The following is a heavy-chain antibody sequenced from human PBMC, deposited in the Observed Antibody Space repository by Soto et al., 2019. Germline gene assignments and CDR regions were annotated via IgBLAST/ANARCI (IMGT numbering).Heavy chain of an antibody. CDR1: GFTFKDYF. CDR2: ISYDGKQT. CDR3: ARDGWGSNWYFDL. J-gene: IGHJ2*01. V-gene: IGHV3-30*03. Sequence: PGGSLTLSCVSPGFTFKDYFMHWLRQAPGKGLEWVAVISYDGKQTYYADSVKGRFTISKDKSKRTLFLQMNSLRVDDTAVYYCARDGWGSNWYFDLWGRGTLVTVSS. D-gene: IGHD3-16*01.